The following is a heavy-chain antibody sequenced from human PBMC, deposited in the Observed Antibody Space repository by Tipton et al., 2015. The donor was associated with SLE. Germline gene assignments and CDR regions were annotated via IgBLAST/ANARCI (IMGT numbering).Heavy chain of an antibody. Sequence: QLVQSGPEVKKPGASVKVSCKASGYTFTSSDINWVRQATGQGLEWMGWMNPNSGNTAYAQKFQGRVTMTRDTSISTAYMELSSLRSEDTAVYYCARAPPQLGFDYWGQGTLVTVSS. D-gene: IGHD5-24*01. V-gene: IGHV1-8*01. CDR3: ARAPPQLGFDY. J-gene: IGHJ4*02. CDR2: MNPNSGNT. CDR1: GYTFTSSD.